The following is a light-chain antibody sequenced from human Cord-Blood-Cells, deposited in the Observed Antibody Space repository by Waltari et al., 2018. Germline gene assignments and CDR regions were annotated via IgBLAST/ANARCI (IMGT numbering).Light chain of an antibody. CDR3: QQRSHWPPLLS. CDR1: QSVSSY. CDR2: DAS. V-gene: IGKV3-11*01. Sequence: VLTQSPATLSLSPGERATLSCRASQSVSSYLAWYQQKPGQAPRLLIYDASNRATGIPARFSGSGSGTDFTLTISRLEPEDFAVYYCQQRSHWPPLLSFGGGTKVESK. J-gene: IGKJ4*01.